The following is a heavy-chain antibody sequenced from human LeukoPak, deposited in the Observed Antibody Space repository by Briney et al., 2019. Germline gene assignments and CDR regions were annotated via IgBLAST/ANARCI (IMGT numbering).Heavy chain of an antibody. J-gene: IGHJ4*02. V-gene: IGHV3-48*02. CDR2: IRYSSNNR. CDR3: ARVGSEWLVNDY. D-gene: IGHD3-10*01. CDR1: GFPYSSYN. Sequence: GGPLRLPCTASGFPYSSYNMNWVRHAPQKALEWVSYIRYSSNNRYYAHSVKGRFTISRDNAKNSLYLQINSPRDEDMAVYYCARVGSEWLVNDYWGQGALVTVAS.